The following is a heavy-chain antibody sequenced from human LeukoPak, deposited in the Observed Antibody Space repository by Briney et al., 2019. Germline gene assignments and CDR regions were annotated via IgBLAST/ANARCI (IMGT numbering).Heavy chain of an antibody. J-gene: IGHJ5*02. V-gene: IGHV3-30-3*01. Sequence: GGSLRLSCAASGFTFSAHSMHWVRQPPGKGLEWVAFISYDGSIKFYADSLKGRFTISRDNSKKTLCLQINSLRAEDTAVYFCSRNPEREYWFDPWGQGTLVTVSS. CDR3: SRNPEREYWFDP. CDR2: ISYDGSIK. CDR1: GFTFSAHS.